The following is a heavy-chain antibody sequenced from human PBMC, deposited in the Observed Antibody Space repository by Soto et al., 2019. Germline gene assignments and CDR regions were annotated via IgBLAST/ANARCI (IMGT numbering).Heavy chain of an antibody. CDR3: AKQQLVEGVAP. CDR2: IYYSGST. Sequence: SETLSLTCTVSGGSISSYYWSWFRQPPGKGLEWIGYIYYSGSTNYNPSLKSRVTISVDTSKNQFSLKLSSVTAADTAVYYCAKQQLVEGVAPSGQGTLVTVSS. J-gene: IGHJ5*02. CDR1: GGSISSYY. D-gene: IGHD6-13*01. V-gene: IGHV4-59*01.